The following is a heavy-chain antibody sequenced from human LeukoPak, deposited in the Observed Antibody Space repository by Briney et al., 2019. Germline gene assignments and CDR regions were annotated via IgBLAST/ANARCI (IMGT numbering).Heavy chain of an antibody. J-gene: IGHJ4*02. CDR3: ARRKGPYGSGTYYDS. D-gene: IGHD3-10*01. CDR2: VSWNGAYT. V-gene: IGHV3-20*04. Sequence: GGSLRLSCAASGFPFDDYGMSWVRLAPGKGLEWVSGVSWNGAYTEYADSVRGRFTISRDSAKKSLYLQMNSLRVDDTALYYCARRKGPYGSGTYYDSWGQGTLVSVSS. CDR1: GFPFDDYG.